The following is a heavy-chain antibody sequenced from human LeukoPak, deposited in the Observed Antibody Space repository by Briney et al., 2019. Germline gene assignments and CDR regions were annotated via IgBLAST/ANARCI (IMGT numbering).Heavy chain of an antibody. J-gene: IGHJ4*02. Sequence: GGSLRLSCAASGFTFSSYEMNWVRQAPGKGLEWDSYISSSGSTIYYADSVKGRFTISRDNAKNSLYLQMNSLRAEDTAVYYCARVGEDTAMVTLGRVYWGQGTLVTVSS. CDR3: ARVGEDTAMVTLGRVY. CDR1: GFTFSSYE. CDR2: ISSSGSTI. D-gene: IGHD5-18*01. V-gene: IGHV3-48*03.